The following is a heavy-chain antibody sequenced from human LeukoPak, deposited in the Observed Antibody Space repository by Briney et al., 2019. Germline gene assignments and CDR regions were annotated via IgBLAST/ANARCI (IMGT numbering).Heavy chain of an antibody. Sequence: GGSLRLSCAASGFTFGSYAMTWVRQAPGKGLEWVSAIGGSGGGTYYADSVKGRFTISRDIFKNMLYLQMNSLRAEDAAVYYCAKGRFASTTATPFDYWGQGTLVTVSA. D-gene: IGHD4-17*01. CDR1: GFTFGSYA. J-gene: IGHJ4*02. CDR3: AKGRFASTTATPFDY. CDR2: IGGSGGGT. V-gene: IGHV3-23*01.